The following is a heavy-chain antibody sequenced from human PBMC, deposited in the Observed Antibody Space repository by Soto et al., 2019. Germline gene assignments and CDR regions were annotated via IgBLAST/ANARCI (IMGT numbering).Heavy chain of an antibody. CDR1: GYTFTTYS. CDR2: IKAGHGKT. CDR3: ARETIDHLSYFDY. V-gene: IGHV1-3*01. D-gene: IGHD1-26*01. Sequence: GASVKVSCKASGYTFTTYSIHWVRQAPGQRLEWMGWIKAGHGKTKYSQKFQDRVTITRDTSASTAYMELSSLRSEDTAVYYCARETIDHLSYFDYWGQGSLVTVSS. J-gene: IGHJ4*02.